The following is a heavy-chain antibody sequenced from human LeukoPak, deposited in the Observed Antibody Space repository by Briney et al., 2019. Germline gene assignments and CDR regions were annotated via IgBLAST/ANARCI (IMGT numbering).Heavy chain of an antibody. D-gene: IGHD1-1*01. Sequence: GGSLRLSCAASGFTFSSYWMSWVRQAPGKGLEWVANIKQDGSEKYYVDSVKGRFTISRDNAKNSLYLQMNSLRAEDTAVYYCAKDPNWNAGLNWFDPWGQGTLVTVSS. CDR3: AKDPNWNAGLNWFDP. V-gene: IGHV3-7*01. CDR2: IKQDGSEK. J-gene: IGHJ5*02. CDR1: GFTFSSYW.